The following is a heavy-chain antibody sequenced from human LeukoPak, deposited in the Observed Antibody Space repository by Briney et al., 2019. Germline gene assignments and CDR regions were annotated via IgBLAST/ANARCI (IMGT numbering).Heavy chain of an antibody. D-gene: IGHD2/OR15-2a*01. CDR3: AKTLLPGRARLDY. J-gene: IGHJ4*02. CDR2: ISVSGGSA. V-gene: IGHV3-23*01. CDR1: GFTFISYA. Sequence: PGGSLRLSCAASGFTFISYALSWVRQAPGKGLEWVSAISVSGGSAFYADSVRGRFTISRDNSKNTLYLQMDSLRVEDTALYYCAKTLLPGRARLDYWGQGTLVTVSS.